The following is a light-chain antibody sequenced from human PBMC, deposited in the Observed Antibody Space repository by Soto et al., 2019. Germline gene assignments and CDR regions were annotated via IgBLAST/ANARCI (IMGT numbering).Light chain of an antibody. J-gene: IGLJ2*01. CDR2: EVV. CDR3: CSYAGSSMFV. V-gene: IGLV2-23*02. CDR1: SSDVGPYNL. Sequence: QSALTQPASVSGSPGQSITISCTGSSSDVGPYNLVSWYQHHPGKAPKLMISEVVKRPSGVSNRFSGSKSGNTASLTSSGLQAEDEADYYCCSYAGSSMFVFGGGTKLTVL.